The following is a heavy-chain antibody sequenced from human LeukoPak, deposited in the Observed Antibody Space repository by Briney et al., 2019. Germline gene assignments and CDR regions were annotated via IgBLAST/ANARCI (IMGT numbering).Heavy chain of an antibody. CDR1: GFTLTSSD. D-gene: IGHD1-1*01. V-gene: IGHV1-58*01. CDR3: ARDKSGTTQGDSDY. Sequence: GASVKVSCKASGFTLTSSDVQWVRQARGQRLEWIGWIVVGSGNTNYAQKFQERVTITRDMSTSTAYMELSSLRSEDTAVYYCARDKSGTTQGDSDYWGQGTLVTVSS. CDR2: IVVGSGNT. J-gene: IGHJ4*02.